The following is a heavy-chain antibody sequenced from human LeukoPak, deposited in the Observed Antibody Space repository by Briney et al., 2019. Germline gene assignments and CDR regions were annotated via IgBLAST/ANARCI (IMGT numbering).Heavy chain of an antibody. J-gene: IGHJ4*02. CDR3: AREILYYGSGSYYGY. D-gene: IGHD3-10*01. V-gene: IGHV3-48*01. Sequence: GGSLRLSCAASGFPFSSYSMNWVRQAPGEGLEWVSYISSSRTTSYADSVKGRFTISRDNAKNSLYLQMNSLRAEDTAVYYCAREILYYGSGSYYGYWGQGTLVTVSS. CDR2: ISSSRTT. CDR1: GFPFSSYS.